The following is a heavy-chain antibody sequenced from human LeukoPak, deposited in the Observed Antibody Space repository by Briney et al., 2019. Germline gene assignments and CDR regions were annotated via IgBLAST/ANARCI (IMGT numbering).Heavy chain of an antibody. V-gene: IGHV1-69*04. D-gene: IGHD3-10*01. CDR3: ARSLFPSGGAFDI. CDR1: GGTFSSYA. J-gene: IGHJ3*02. CDR2: IIPIFGIA. Sequence: SVKVSCKASGGTFSSYAISWVRQAPGQGLEWMGRIIPIFGIANYAQKFQGRVTITADKSTSTAYMELGSLRSEDTAVYYCARSLFPSGGAFDIWGQGTMVTVSS.